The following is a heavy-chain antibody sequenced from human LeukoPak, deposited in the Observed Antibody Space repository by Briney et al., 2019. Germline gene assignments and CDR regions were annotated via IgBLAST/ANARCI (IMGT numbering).Heavy chain of an antibody. J-gene: IGHJ4*01. CDR2: IGISSGKT. CDR1: GFNFIDYS. V-gene: IGHV3-48*01. Sequence: GGSLRLSCAASGFNFIDYSMNWVRQAPGKGLEWISYIGISSGKTKYADSVKGRFTISRDKARNSLYLQMNSLRVEDTAVYYCARDHRYAFDNWGHGTLVTVSS. D-gene: IGHD5-12*01. CDR3: ARDHRYAFDN.